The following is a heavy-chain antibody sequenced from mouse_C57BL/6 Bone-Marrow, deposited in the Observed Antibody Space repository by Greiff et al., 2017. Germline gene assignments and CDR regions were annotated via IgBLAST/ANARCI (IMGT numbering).Heavy chain of an antibody. V-gene: IGHV1-76*01. Sequence: QVQLQQSGAELVRPGASVKLSCKASGYTFTDYYINWVKQRPGQGLEWIARIYPGSGNTYYNEKFKGKATLTAEKSSSTAYMQLSSLTSEDSTVYFCARFYGGYLSSYWYFDVWGTGTTVTVSS. CDR3: ARFYGGYLSSYWYFDV. CDR2: IYPGSGNT. CDR1: GYTFTDYY. D-gene: IGHD2-3*01. J-gene: IGHJ1*03.